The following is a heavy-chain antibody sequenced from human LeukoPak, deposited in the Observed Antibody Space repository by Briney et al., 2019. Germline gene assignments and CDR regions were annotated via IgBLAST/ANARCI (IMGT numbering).Heavy chain of an antibody. D-gene: IGHD6-19*01. Sequence: ASVKVSCKVSGYTLTELSMHWVRQAPGKGLEWMGGFDPEDGETIYAQKFQGRVTMTEDTSTSTAYMELRSLRSDDTAVYYCARAPYSSGWYEGYYMDVWGKGTTVTVSS. CDR3: ARAPYSSGWYEGYYMDV. CDR2: FDPEDGET. J-gene: IGHJ6*03. CDR1: GYTLTELS. V-gene: IGHV1-24*01.